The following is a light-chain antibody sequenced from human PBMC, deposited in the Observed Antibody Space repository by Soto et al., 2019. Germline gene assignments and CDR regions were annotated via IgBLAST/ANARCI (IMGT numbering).Light chain of an antibody. J-gene: IGLJ2*01. Sequence: VLTQPPSASASLGASVTLTCTLSSGYSNYKVDWYQQRPGKGPRFVMRVGTGGIVGSKGDGIPDRFSVLGSGLNRYLTIKNIQEEDESDYHCGADHGSGSNFVYLVFGGGTKVTVL. CDR1: SGYSNYK. CDR3: GADHGSGSNFVYLV. V-gene: IGLV9-49*01. CDR2: VGTGGIVG.